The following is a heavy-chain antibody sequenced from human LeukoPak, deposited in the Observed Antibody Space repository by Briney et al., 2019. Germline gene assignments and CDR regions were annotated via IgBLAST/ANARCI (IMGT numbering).Heavy chain of an antibody. CDR1: GDSISSGGNY. V-gene: IGHV4-31*03. CDR2: IYYSGST. Sequence: PSQTLSLTCTVSGDSISSGGNYWSWIRQHPGKGLEWIGYIYYSGSTYYNSSLKSRVTMSVDASKNQFSLRLSSVTAADTAVYYCARGYCGGDCYVDYWGQGTLVTVSS. J-gene: IGHJ4*02. D-gene: IGHD2-21*02. CDR3: ARGYCGGDCYVDY.